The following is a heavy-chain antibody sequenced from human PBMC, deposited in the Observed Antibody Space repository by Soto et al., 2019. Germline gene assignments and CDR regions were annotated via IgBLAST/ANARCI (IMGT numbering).Heavy chain of an antibody. J-gene: IGHJ4*02. CDR2: IYYSGGA. Sequence: PSETLSLTCTFSGCSISSYFWSWIRQPPGGGLEWIGYIYYSGGANYNPSLKSRVTISVDTSKNQFSLTLTSVTAADTAVYYCARRGLLGFYFDYWGPGTLVTVSS. CDR1: GCSISSYF. CDR3: ARRGLLGFYFDY. D-gene: IGHD1-26*01. V-gene: IGHV4-59*01.